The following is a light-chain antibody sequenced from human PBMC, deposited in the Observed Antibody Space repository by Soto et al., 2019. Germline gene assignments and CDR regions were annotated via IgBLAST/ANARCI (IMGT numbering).Light chain of an antibody. CDR3: QSYDNGLGGRVI. V-gene: IGLV1-40*01. CDR2: GNT. J-gene: IGLJ2*01. Sequence: QAVVTQPPSVSGAPGQAVTISCTGTSSNIGANYDVHWYQHLPGSAPKLLISGNTNRPSGVPDRFSASKSATSASLAITGLQTEDEGHYYCQSYDNGLGGRVIFGGGTKVPS. CDR1: SSNIGANYD.